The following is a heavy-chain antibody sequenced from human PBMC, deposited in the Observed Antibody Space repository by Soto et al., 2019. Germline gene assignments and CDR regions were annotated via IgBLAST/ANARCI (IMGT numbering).Heavy chain of an antibody. Sequence: GGSLRLSCAASGFTFSDYYMSWIRQAPGKGLEWVSYISSSSYTNYADSVKGRFTISRDNAKNSLYLQMNSLRAEDTAVYYCARDLYSSGWYEDYWGQGTLVTVSS. V-gene: IGHV3-11*06. CDR3: ARDLYSSGWYEDY. D-gene: IGHD6-19*01. J-gene: IGHJ4*02. CDR2: ISSSSYT. CDR1: GFTFSDYY.